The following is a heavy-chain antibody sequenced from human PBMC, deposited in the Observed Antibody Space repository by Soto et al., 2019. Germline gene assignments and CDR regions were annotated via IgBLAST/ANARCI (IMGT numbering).Heavy chain of an antibody. CDR3: ARVLRYYDSSGYYYGYYFDY. V-gene: IGHV4-31*03. CDR2: IYYSGST. CDR1: GGPISSSNHF. Sequence: PSETLSLTCTVSGGPISSSNHFWGWIRQPPGKGLGWIGYIYYSGSTYYNPSLKSRVTISVDTSKNQFSLKLSSVTAADTAVYYCARVLRYYDSSGYYYGYYFDYWGQGTLVTVSS. J-gene: IGHJ4*02. D-gene: IGHD3-22*01.